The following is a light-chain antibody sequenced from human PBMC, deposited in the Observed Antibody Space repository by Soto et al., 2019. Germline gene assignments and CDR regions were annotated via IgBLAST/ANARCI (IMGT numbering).Light chain of an antibody. J-gene: IGKJ1*01. Sequence: EILLTQSPGTLSLSPGERATLSCSASQSVSTRSLAWYQQKPGQAPRLLISGASSRAADIPDRFSGSGSGTDFTLTINRLEPEDFAVYYCQQYDSSPRTFGQGTKVDIK. V-gene: IGKV3-20*01. CDR3: QQYDSSPRT. CDR2: GAS. CDR1: QSVSTRS.